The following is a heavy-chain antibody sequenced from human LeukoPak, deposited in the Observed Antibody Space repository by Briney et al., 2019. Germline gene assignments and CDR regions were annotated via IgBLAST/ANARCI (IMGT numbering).Heavy chain of an antibody. CDR3: ARHLRYESSGYYLDY. V-gene: IGHV5-51*01. D-gene: IGHD3-22*01. Sequence: GESLKISCKGSGYSFTTYWIAWVRQMPGKGLEWMGIIYPGDSDTRYSPSFQGQVTISADKSITTAYLQWSSLKASDTAMYYCARHLRYESSGYYLDYWGQGTLVTVSS. CDR2: IYPGDSDT. CDR1: GYSFTTYW. J-gene: IGHJ4*02.